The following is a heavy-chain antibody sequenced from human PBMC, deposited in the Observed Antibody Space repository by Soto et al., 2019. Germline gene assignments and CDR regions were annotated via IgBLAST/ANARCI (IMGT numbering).Heavy chain of an antibody. D-gene: IGHD6-13*01. CDR2: IYRNDDK. Sequence: SGPTLVNPTQTLTLTCTFSGFSLSTSGVGVGWIRQPPGKALEWLALIYRNDDKRYSPSLKSRLTITKDTSKNQVVLTMTNMDPVDTATYYCAHSFSSSWPYYYYYGMDFWGQGTTVTVSS. CDR3: AHSFSSSWPYYYYYGMDF. CDR1: GFSLSTSGVG. V-gene: IGHV2-5*01. J-gene: IGHJ6*02.